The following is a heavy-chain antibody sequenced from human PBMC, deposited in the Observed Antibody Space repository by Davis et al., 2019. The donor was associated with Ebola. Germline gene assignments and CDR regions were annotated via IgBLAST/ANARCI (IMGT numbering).Heavy chain of an antibody. CDR2: ISYDGSNK. V-gene: IGHV3-30*03. CDR3: ARVSAAGEIDY. J-gene: IGHJ4*02. D-gene: IGHD6-13*01. Sequence: GGSLRLSCAASGFTFSSYGMHWVRQAPGKGLEWVAVISYDGSNKYYADSVKGRFTISRDSSKNTLYLQMNSLRAEDTAVYYCARVSAAGEIDYWGQGTLVTVSS. CDR1: GFTFSSYG.